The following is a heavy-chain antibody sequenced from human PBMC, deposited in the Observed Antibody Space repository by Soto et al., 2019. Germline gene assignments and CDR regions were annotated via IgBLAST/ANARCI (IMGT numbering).Heavy chain of an antibody. V-gene: IGHV3-23*01. Sequence: EVQLLESGGGLVQPGGSLRLSCAASGFTFSSYAMSWVRQAPGKGLEWVSTISTSGGSTYYADSVKGRFTISRDNSKNALYLQMNSLGAEDTAVYYCAKDGRGAYGYGSYDFDSWRQGSLVNVSS. D-gene: IGHD5-18*01. CDR3: AKDGRGAYGYGSYDFDS. J-gene: IGHJ4*02. CDR2: ISTSGGST. CDR1: GFTFSSYA.